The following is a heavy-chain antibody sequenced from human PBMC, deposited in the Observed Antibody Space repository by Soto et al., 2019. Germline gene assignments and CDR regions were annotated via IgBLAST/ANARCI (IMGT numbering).Heavy chain of an antibody. D-gene: IGHD6-13*01. CDR1: GXTFDDYS. V-gene: IGHV3-9*01. CDR2: ISWNSGSI. CDR3: AKDMGAAAAKGGMDV. J-gene: IGHJ6*02. Sequence: SLRVSCAASGXTFDDYSMHWVRRAPGKGLEWVSGISWNSGSIGYADSVKCRFTISRDNANNSLYLQMNSLRAEDTALHYCAKDMGAAAAKGGMDVWGQGTTVTVS.